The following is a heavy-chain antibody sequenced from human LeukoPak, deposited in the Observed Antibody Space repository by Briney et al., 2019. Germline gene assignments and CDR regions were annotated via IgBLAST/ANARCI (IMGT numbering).Heavy chain of an antibody. CDR3: ARAMIVVGRLDY. Sequence: TSETLSLTCTVSGGSVSSGSYYWSWIRQPPGKGLEWIGYIYYSGSTNYNPSLKSRVTISVDTSKNQFSLKLSSVTAADTAVYYCARAMIVVGRLDYWGQGTLVTVSS. J-gene: IGHJ4*02. V-gene: IGHV4-61*01. CDR2: IYYSGST. D-gene: IGHD3-22*01. CDR1: GGSVSSGSYY.